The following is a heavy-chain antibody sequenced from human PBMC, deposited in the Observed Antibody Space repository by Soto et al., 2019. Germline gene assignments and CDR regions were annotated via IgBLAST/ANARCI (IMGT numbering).Heavy chain of an antibody. CDR2: INPDNVVP. Sequence: QVQLVQSGAEVKKAGSSVNVSCKASGGTFSTYAVSWVRQAPGEGLEWMGWINPDNVVPNYAQKFQGRVTLSRDTSINTAYMELSRLTSDDTAIYYCARTDYLFSTLTYYFDYWGQGTLVTVSS. J-gene: IGHJ4*02. CDR3: ARTDYLFSTLTYYFDY. D-gene: IGHD3-16*01. V-gene: IGHV1-2*02. CDR1: GGTFSTYA.